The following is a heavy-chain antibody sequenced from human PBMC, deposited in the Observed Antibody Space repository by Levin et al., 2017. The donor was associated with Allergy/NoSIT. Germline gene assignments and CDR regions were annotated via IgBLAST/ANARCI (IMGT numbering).Heavy chain of an antibody. J-gene: IGHJ4*02. CDR1: GFTFSSYS. CDR3: AGVDFGGH. V-gene: IGHV3-21*01. Sequence: GESLKISCAASGFTFSSYSVNWVRQAPGKGLEWVSSISSSSSYIYYADSVKGRFTISRDNAKNSLYLQMNSLRAEDTAVYYCAGVDFGGHWGQGTLVTVSS. D-gene: IGHD3-16*01. CDR2: ISSSSSYI.